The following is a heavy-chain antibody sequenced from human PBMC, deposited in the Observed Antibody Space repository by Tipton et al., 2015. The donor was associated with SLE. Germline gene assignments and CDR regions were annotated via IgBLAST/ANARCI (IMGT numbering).Heavy chain of an antibody. CDR1: GGSISSGSYY. J-gene: IGHJ4*02. CDR2: INHSGST. V-gene: IGHV4-34*01. Sequence: TLSLTCAVYGGSISSGSYYWSWIRQPPGKGLEWIGEINHSGSTNYNPSLKSRVTISVDTSKNQFSLKLSSVTAADTAVYYCAPFRVYGSGSYEWGQGTLVTVSS. CDR3: APFRVYGSGSYE. D-gene: IGHD3-10*01.